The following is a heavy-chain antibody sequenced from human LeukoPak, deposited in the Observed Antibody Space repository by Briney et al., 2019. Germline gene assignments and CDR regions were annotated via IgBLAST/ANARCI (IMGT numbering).Heavy chain of an antibody. D-gene: IGHD3-10*01. CDR2: IKSKTDGGTT. Sequence: GGSLRLSCAAFGFIFSSYAMSWVRQAPGKGLEWVGRIKSKTDGGTTDYAAPVKGRFTISRDDSKNTLYLQMNSLKTEDTAVYYCTTEVSTMVRGVIIARPTRTLDYWGQGTLVTVSS. V-gene: IGHV3-15*01. CDR3: TTEVSTMVRGVIIARPTRTLDY. CDR1: GFIFSSYA. J-gene: IGHJ4*02.